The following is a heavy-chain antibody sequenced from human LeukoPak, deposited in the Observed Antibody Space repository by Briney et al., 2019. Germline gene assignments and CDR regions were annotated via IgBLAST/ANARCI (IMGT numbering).Heavy chain of an antibody. CDR1: GFAFSSYA. D-gene: IGHD3-10*01. V-gene: IGHV3-23*01. CDR2: ISGSGGST. J-gene: IGHJ4*02. CDR3: AKNSPPSLWFGELFVDY. Sequence: GGSLRLSCAASGFAFSSYAMSWVRQAPGKGLEWVSAISGSGGSTYYADSVKGRFTISRDNSKNTLYLQMNSLRAEDTAVYYCAKNSPPSLWFGELFVDYWGQGTLVTVSS.